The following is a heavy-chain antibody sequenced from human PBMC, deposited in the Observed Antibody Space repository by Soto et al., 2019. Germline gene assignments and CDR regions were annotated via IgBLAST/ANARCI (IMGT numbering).Heavy chain of an antibody. Sequence: SETLSLTCTVSGGSISSYYWSWIRQPPGKGLEWIGYIYYSGSTNYNPSLKSRVTISLDTSKNQFSLKLSSVTAADTAVYYCASQFSVPADYYFDYWGQGTLVTVSS. V-gene: IGHV4-59*08. D-gene: IGHD2-2*01. CDR3: ASQFSVPADYYFDY. J-gene: IGHJ4*02. CDR1: GGSISSYY. CDR2: IYYSGST.